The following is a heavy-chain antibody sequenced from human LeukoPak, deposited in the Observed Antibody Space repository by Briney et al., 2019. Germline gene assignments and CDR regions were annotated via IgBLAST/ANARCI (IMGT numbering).Heavy chain of an antibody. V-gene: IGHV3-23*01. D-gene: IGHD3-9*01. J-gene: IGHJ4*02. CDR1: GFTFSSYA. CDR2: IRGSGGST. Sequence: GGSLRLSCAASGFTFSSYAMSWVRQAPGKGLEWVSAIRGSGGSTYYADSVKGRFTISRDNSKNTLYLQMNSLRAEDTAVYYCAKSGARYFDWLLGAFDYWGQGTLVTVSS. CDR3: AKSGARYFDWLLGAFDY.